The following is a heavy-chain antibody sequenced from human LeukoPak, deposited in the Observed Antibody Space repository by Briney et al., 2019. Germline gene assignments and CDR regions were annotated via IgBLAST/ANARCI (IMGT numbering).Heavy chain of an antibody. J-gene: IGHJ4*02. CDR2: ISSSGATK. CDR1: GFTFNNYW. CDR3: ARGHYQIEL. V-gene: IGHV3-48*04. Sequence: GGSLRLSCEASGFTFNNYWMSWFRQAPGKGLEWVSYISSSGATKYYADSVKGRFTISRDNVRNSLFLQMNSLRTEDTSVYYCARGHYQIELWGQGTLVTVSS. D-gene: IGHD3-10*01.